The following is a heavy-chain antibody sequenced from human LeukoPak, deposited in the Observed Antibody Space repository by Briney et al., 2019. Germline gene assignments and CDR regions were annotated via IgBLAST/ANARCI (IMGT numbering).Heavy chain of an antibody. D-gene: IGHD3-16*02. Sequence: SETLSLTCTVSGGSISSYYWSWIRQPPGKGLEWIGHIHYTGSTNHNPSLKSRLTISVDTSKNQFSLKLSSVTAADTAVYYCVLGVGVWGSYRPYYFDYWGQGTLVTVSS. CDR2: IHYTGST. CDR1: GGSISSYY. J-gene: IGHJ4*02. CDR3: VLGVGVWGSYRPYYFDY. V-gene: IGHV4-59*01.